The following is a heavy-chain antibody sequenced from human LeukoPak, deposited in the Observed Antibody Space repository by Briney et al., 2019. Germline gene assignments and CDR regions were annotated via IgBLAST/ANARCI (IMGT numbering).Heavy chain of an antibody. CDR3: TTVSSGGPETGDY. V-gene: IGHV3-15*01. J-gene: IGHJ4*02. CDR2: IKSKTDGGTT. CDR1: GFTLAGYT. Sequence: GGSLRLSCAASGFTLAGYTMNWVRQAPGKGLEWVGRIKSKTDGGTTDYAAPVKGRFTISRDDSKNTLYLQMNSLKTEDTAVYYCTTVSSGGPETGDYWGQGTLVTVSS. D-gene: IGHD1-14*01.